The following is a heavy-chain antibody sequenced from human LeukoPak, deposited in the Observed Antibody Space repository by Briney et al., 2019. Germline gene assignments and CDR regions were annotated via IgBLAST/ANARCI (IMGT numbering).Heavy chain of an antibody. D-gene: IGHD3-22*01. Sequence: ASVKVSCKASGYTFTSYYMHWVRQAPGQGLEWMGWINPNSGGTNYAQKFQGRVTMTRDTSISTAYMELSRLRSDDTAVYYCASDSSGSDAFDIWGQGTMVTVSP. J-gene: IGHJ3*02. CDR1: GYTFTSYY. V-gene: IGHV1-2*02. CDR3: ASDSSGSDAFDI. CDR2: INPNSGGT.